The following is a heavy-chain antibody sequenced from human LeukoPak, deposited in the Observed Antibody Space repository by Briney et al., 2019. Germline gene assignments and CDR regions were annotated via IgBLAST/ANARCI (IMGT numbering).Heavy chain of an antibody. J-gene: IGHJ4*02. Sequence: GGSLRLSCAASGFTFSSSWMTWVRQAPGKGLEWVANIKQDGSEKYYVDSVKGRFTISRDNAKNSLYLQMNSLRAEDTAVYYCVRDFGLLWLGDHFDYWGQGTLVTVSS. CDR3: VRDFGLLWLGDHFDY. V-gene: IGHV3-7*01. D-gene: IGHD3-10*01. CDR2: IKQDGSEK. CDR1: GFTFSSSW.